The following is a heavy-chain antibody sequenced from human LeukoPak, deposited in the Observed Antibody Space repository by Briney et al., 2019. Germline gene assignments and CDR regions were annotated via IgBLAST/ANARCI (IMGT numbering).Heavy chain of an antibody. J-gene: IGHJ4*02. D-gene: IGHD6-6*01. V-gene: IGHV3-21*04. Sequence: GESLRLSCAASGFTFNSYNMHWVRQAPGKGLEWVSAITSGSSFIKYADSVKGRFTISRDNSKNSLYLQMNSLRTEDTALYYCAKDLGSSGDYWGQGTLVTVSS. CDR1: GFTFNSYN. CDR3: AKDLGSSGDY. CDR2: ITSGSSFI.